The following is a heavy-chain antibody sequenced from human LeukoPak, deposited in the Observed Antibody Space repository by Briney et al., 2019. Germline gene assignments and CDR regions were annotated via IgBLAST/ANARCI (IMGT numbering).Heavy chain of an antibody. D-gene: IGHD1-26*01. V-gene: IGHV4-39*07. J-gene: IGHJ5*02. CDR2: IYYSGST. Sequence: SETLSLTCTVSGGSISSSSYYWGWIRQPPGKGLEWIGSIYYSGSTYYNPSLKSRVTISVDTSKNQFSLRLSSVSAADTAVYYCARGYWAFDAWGQGTVVTVSS. CDR3: ARGYWAFDA. CDR1: GGSISSSSYY.